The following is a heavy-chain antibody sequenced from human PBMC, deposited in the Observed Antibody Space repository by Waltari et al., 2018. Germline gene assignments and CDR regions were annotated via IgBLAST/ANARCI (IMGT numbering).Heavy chain of an antibody. V-gene: IGHV4-59*01. CDR3: ARGSELWFGEFYYYNYMDV. CDR1: GGSISSYY. CDR2: IYYSGST. D-gene: IGHD3-10*01. Sequence: QVQLQESGPGLVKPSETLSLTCTVSGGSISSYYWSWIRQPPGKGLEWIGYIYYSGSTNYNPSLKSRVTISVDTSKNQFSLKLSSVTAADTAVYYCARGSELWFGEFYYYNYMDVWGKGTTVTVSS. J-gene: IGHJ6*03.